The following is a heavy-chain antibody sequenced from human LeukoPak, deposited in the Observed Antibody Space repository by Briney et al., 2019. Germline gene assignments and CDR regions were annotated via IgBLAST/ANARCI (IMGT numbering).Heavy chain of an antibody. CDR3: VKGVVVPAAMVYFDY. CDR2: ISGGGGST. D-gene: IGHD2-2*01. V-gene: IGHV3-23*01. Sequence: GGSLRLSCAASGFTFSSYRMSWVRQAPGKGLEWVSAISGGGGSTYYADSVKGRFTISRDNSKNTLYLQMNGLRAEDTAVYYCVKGVVVPAAMVYFDYWGQGTLVTVSS. CDR1: GFTFSSYR. J-gene: IGHJ4*02.